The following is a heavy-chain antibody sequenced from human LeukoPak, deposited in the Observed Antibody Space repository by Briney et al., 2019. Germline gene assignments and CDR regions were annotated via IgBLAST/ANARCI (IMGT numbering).Heavy chain of an antibody. CDR2: IYTSGST. J-gene: IGHJ5*02. CDR1: GGSISSGSYY. Sequence: TLSLTCTVSGGSISSGSYYWSWIRQPAGKGLEWIGRIYTSGSTNYNPSLKSRVTIPVDTSKNQFSLKLSSVTAADTAVYYCARSSGYDSGWFDPWGQGTLVTVSS. V-gene: IGHV4-61*02. D-gene: IGHD5-12*01. CDR3: ARSSGYDSGWFDP.